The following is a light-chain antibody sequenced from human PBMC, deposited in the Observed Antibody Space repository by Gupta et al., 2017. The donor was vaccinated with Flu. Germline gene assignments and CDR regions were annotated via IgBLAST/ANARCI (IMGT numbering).Light chain of an antibody. Sequence: QSVLTQPPSASGTPGQRVTISCSGSSSHIGRNTVNWYQPVPATAPNLLLYSLKQRPSGVPDRFSVSKSGTSASLAISGLQSEDEADYYCAAWDDSLNGVLFGGGTKLTVL. CDR1: SSHIGRNT. J-gene: IGLJ2*01. CDR3: AAWDDSLNGVL. V-gene: IGLV1-44*01. CDR2: SLK.